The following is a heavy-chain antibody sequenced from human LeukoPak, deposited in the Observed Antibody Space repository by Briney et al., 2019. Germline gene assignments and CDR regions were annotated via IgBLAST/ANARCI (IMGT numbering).Heavy chain of an antibody. J-gene: IGHJ5*02. Sequence: ASVKVSCKASGGTFSSYAISWVRQAPGQGLEWMGGIIPIFGTANYAQKFEGRVTITADESTRTADMELRSLRSEDTAVYYCARNGYCSGGSCDRFDPWGQGTLVTVSS. CDR3: ARNGYCSGGSCDRFDP. CDR2: IIPIFGTA. CDR1: GGTFSSYA. D-gene: IGHD2-15*01. V-gene: IGHV1-69*13.